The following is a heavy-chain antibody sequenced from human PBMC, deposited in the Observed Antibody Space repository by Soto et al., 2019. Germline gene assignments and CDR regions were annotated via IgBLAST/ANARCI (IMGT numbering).Heavy chain of an antibody. J-gene: IGHJ4*01. V-gene: IGHV6-1*01. CDR1: WGRVYSNSAG. CDR3: ARGEQCSGRIFDY. Sequence: SETRSLTCAITWGRVYSNSAGWDGVRQCLSRGLEWLGRTYYRSKWYYEYAVSVRGRITINPDKSKNQCSLELNSVAPEYTAVYFRARGEQCSGRIFDYWGQGTLVTVSS. D-gene: IGHD1-26*01. CDR2: TYYRSKWYY.